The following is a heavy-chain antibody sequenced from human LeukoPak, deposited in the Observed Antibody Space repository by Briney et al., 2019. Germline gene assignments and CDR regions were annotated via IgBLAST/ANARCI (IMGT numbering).Heavy chain of an antibody. V-gene: IGHV4-39*01. CDR1: VGSISSSSYY. J-gene: IGHJ6*03. CDR3: ASIPRYSRGGYYYYYMDV. CDR2: IYYSGST. Sequence: SETLSLTCTVSVGSISSSSYYWGWIRQPPGKGLEWIGSIYYSGSTYYNPSLKSRVTISVDTSKNQFSLKLSSVTAADTAVYYCASIPRYSRGGYYYYYMDVWGKGTTVTVSS. D-gene: IGHD6-13*01.